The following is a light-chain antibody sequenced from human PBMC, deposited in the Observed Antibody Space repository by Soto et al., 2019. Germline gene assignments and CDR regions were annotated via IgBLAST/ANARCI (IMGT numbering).Light chain of an antibody. CDR1: HDNRHY. J-gene: IGKJ4*01. V-gene: IGKV1-33*01. CDR3: QQYDNLPALT. Sequence: DIQMTNSPSSLSASVGDRVTSTFQPSHDNRHYLNWYQQKTGKAPKLLIYDASNLESGVTSRLIGSGSWTDFTFTISSLLPEDIGTYYCQQYDNLPALTFGGGTKVDIK. CDR2: DAS.